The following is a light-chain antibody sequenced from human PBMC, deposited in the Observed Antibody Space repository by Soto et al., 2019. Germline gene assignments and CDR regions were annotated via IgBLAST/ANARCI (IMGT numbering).Light chain of an antibody. V-gene: IGKV3-11*01. J-gene: IGKJ4*01. CDR1: QSVNSN. CDR3: QQRSNWPLT. CDR2: DAS. Sequence: PGERATLSCRASQSVNSNLAWYQQKPGQAPRLLIYDASNRATGIPARFSGSGSGTDFTLTISSLEPEDFAVYYCQQRSNWPLTFGGGTKVEIK.